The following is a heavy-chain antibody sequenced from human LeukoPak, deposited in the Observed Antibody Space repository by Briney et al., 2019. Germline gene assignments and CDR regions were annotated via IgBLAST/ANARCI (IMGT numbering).Heavy chain of an antibody. CDR1: GYTFTGDY. CDR2: IIPIFGSA. J-gene: IGHJ5*02. Sequence: ASVKVSCKASGYTFTGDYMHWVRQAPGQGLEWMGGIIPIFGSANYAQKFQGRVTITADESTSTAYMELSSLRSEDTAVYYCATGGIIAAAHNWFDPWGQGTLVTVSS. CDR3: ATGGIIAAAHNWFDP. V-gene: IGHV1-69*13. D-gene: IGHD6-13*01.